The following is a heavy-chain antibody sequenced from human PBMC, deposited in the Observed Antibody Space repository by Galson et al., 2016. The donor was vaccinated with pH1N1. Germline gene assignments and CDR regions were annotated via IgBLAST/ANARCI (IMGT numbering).Heavy chain of an antibody. J-gene: IGHJ4*02. D-gene: IGHD6-19*01. CDR2: ISGSGGRT. CDR3: AKDRYSSGQFFDS. Sequence: SLRLSCAASGFEFDNYAMTWVRRAPGKGLQWVSAISGSGGRTYYADSVKDRFTISRDNSKKTLFLQMTSLRVEATAVYYCAKDRYSSGQFFDSWGRGILVALSS. CDR1: GFEFDNYA. V-gene: IGHV3-23*01.